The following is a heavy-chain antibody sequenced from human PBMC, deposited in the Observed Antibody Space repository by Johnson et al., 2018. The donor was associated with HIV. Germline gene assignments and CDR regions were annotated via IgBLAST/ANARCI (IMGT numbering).Heavy chain of an antibody. CDR2: IRYDGSNK. CDR3: AKDKQQLVRGGAFDI. J-gene: IGHJ3*02. Sequence: VQLVESGGGLVQPGGSLRLSCAASGFTFSSYGMHWVRQAPGTGLEWVAFIRYDGSNKYYADPVTGRFTISRDRSKNTVSLQMNSLRVEDTAVYYCAKDKQQLVRGGAFDIWGQGTMVTVSS. CDR1: GFTFSSYG. V-gene: IGHV3-30*02. D-gene: IGHD6-6*01.